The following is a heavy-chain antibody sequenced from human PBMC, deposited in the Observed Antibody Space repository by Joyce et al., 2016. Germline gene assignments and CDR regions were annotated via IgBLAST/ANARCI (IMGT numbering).Heavy chain of an antibody. V-gene: IGHV4-30-2*01. CDR1: NGSINSGFYS. CDR2: ISHTDTT. CDR3: ARGPWNNAFDV. Sequence: QLQLQESGSGLVKPSQTLSLTCTVSNGSINSGFYSWSWLRQPPEMGLEWIGYISHTDTTYYNPSLKSRLTISVDRSLNQFSLKLTSVTAADTALYYGARGPWNNAFDVWGQGTMVTVSS. J-gene: IGHJ3*01. D-gene: IGHD1/OR15-1a*01.